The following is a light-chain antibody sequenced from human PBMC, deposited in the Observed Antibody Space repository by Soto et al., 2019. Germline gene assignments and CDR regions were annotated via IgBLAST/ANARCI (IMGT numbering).Light chain of an antibody. CDR3: QQYYTWPYT. Sequence: EIVMTQSPATLSMSPGDRATLSCRASQSLTNSFDWYQQKPGQAPRLLIYDTSARATDIPPRFSGSGSGTEFTLAISSLQPEDFAIYYCQQYYTWPYTFGQGTKLEIK. CDR2: DTS. CDR1: QSLTNS. J-gene: IGKJ2*01. V-gene: IGKV3-15*01.